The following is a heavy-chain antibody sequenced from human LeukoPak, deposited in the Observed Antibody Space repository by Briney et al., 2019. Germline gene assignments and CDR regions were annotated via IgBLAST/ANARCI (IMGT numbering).Heavy chain of an antibody. CDR3: ARLGAAITPFDY. CDR2: ISSSSSYI. V-gene: IGHV3-21*01. CDR1: GFTFSSYS. J-gene: IGHJ4*02. D-gene: IGHD1-26*01. Sequence: GGSLRLSCAASGFTFSSYSMNWVRQAPGKGLEWVSSISSSSSYIYYADSVKARFTISRDNAKNSLYLQMNSLRAEDTAVYYCARLGAAITPFDYWGQGTLVTVSS.